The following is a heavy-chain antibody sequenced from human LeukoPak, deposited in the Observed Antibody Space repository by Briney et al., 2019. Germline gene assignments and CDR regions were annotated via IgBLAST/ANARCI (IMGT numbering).Heavy chain of an antibody. D-gene: IGHD6-19*01. CDR3: ATMGIAVVNSFDY. J-gene: IGHJ4*02. CDR1: GFTFSSCG. CDR2: IWNDGSYK. V-gene: IGHV3-33*01. Sequence: GGSLRLSCAASGFTFSSCGMHWVRQAPGKGLEWVAVIWNDGSYKYYADSVKGRFTISRDNSKNTLYLEMNSLRAEDTAVYYCATMGIAVVNSFDYWGQGTLVTVSS.